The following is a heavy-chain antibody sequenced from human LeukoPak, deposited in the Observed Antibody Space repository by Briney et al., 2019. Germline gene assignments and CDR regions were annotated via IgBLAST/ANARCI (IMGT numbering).Heavy chain of an antibody. V-gene: IGHV3-21*01. CDR1: GFTFSSYS. Sequence: GGSLRLSCAASGFTFSSYSMNWVRQAPWKGLEWVSSISSSSSYIYYADSVKGRFTISRDNAKNSLYLQMNSLRAEDTAVYYCARGHDYGGTTPPGYYWGQGTLVTVSS. CDR3: ARGHDYGGTTPPGYY. J-gene: IGHJ4*02. D-gene: IGHD4-23*01. CDR2: ISSSSSYI.